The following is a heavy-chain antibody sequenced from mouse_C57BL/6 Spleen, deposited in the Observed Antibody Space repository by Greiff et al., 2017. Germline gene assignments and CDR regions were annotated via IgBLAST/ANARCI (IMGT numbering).Heavy chain of an antibody. CDR3: ARSAYSNYLRYYYAMDY. Sequence: VQLQQSGPELVRPGVSVKISCKGSGYTFTDYAMHWVKQSHAKSLEWIGVISTYYGDASYNQKFKDKATMTVDKSSSTAYMELARLTSEDSAVYYCARSAYSNYLRYYYAMDYWGQGTSVTVSS. V-gene: IGHV1-67*01. CDR2: ISTYYGDA. J-gene: IGHJ4*01. CDR1: GYTFTDYA. D-gene: IGHD2-5*01.